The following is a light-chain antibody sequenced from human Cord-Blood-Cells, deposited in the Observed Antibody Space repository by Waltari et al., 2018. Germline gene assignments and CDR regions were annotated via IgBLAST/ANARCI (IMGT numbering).Light chain of an antibody. V-gene: IGLV2-11*01. CDR1: SSDVGGYNY. Sequence: QSALTQPRSVSGYPGQSVTISCTGTSSDVGGYNYVSWYQQHPGKAPKLMIYDVSKRPSGVPDRFSGSKSGNTASLTISGLHAEDEADYYCCSYAGSYTYVFGTGTKVTVL. CDR2: DVS. CDR3: CSYAGSYTYV. J-gene: IGLJ1*01.